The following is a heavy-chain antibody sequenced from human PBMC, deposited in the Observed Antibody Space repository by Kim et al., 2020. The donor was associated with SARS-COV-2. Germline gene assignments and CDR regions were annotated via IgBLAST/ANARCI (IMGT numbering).Heavy chain of an antibody. J-gene: IGHJ3*02. D-gene: IGHD3-22*01. V-gene: IGHV3-48*03. CDR3: ARDGGWGDSSGYYYGWGAFDI. CDR1: GFTFSSYE. CDR2: ISSSGSTI. Sequence: GGSLRLSCAASGFTFSSYEMNWVRQAPGKGLEWVSYISSSGSTIYYADSVKGRFTISRDNAKNSLYLQMNSLRAEDTAVYYCARDGGWGDSSGYYYGWGAFDIWGQGTMVTVSS.